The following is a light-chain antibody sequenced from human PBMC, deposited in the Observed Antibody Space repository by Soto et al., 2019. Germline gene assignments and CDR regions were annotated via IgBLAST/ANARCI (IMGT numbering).Light chain of an antibody. CDR3: QQYGNSPPT. CDR2: GPS. V-gene: IGKV3-20*01. CDR1: QSITSSY. Sequence: EIVLTQSPGTLSLSPGERATLSCRASQSITSSYLAWYQQKPGQAPRLLMYGPSTRAPGIPDRLSGSGSGTDFTLTISRLEPEDSAVYYCQQYGNSPPTCGGGTKVEIK. J-gene: IGKJ4*01.